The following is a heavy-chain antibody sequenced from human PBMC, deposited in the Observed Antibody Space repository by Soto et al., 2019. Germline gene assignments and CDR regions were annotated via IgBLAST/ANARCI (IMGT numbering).Heavy chain of an antibody. D-gene: IGHD2-8*01. V-gene: IGHV3-23*01. CDR2: MNSIGTST. CDR3: AKDRGGYCTNGVCSYDAFDI. CDR1: GFSFSSYA. Sequence: HPGGSLRLSCAASGFSFSSYAMSWVRQAPGKGLEWVSVMNSIGTSTYYADSVKGRFTISRDNSKNTVYLQMNFLRAEDTAVYYCAKDRGGYCTNGVCSYDAFDIWGQGTMVTVSS. J-gene: IGHJ3*02.